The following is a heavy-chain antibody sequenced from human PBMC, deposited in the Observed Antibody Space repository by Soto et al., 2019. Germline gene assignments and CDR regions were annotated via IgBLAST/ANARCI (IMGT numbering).Heavy chain of an antibody. CDR3: ARHGVSMGGYSSSWAHFDY. CDR1: GGSISSYY. Sequence: SETLSLTCTVSGGSISSYYWSWIRQPPGKGLEWIGYIYYSGSTNYNPSLKSRVTISVDTSKNQFSLKLSSVTAADTAVYYCARHGVSMGGYSSSWAHFDYWGQGTLVTVSS. J-gene: IGHJ4*02. D-gene: IGHD6-13*01. CDR2: IYYSGST. V-gene: IGHV4-59*08.